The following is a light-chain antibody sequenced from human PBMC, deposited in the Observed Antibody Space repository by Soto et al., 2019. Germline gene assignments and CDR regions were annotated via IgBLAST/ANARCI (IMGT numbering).Light chain of an antibody. V-gene: IGKV3-20*01. CDR3: QQYNNWPPLT. Sequence: EIVLTQSPGTLSLSPGERATLSCRASQSVGSSYLAWYQQKPGQSPRVLIYGASSRATGIPDRFSGSGSGTDFTLTISRLEPEDFAVYYCQQYNNWPPLTFGGGTKVEIK. CDR1: QSVGSSY. J-gene: IGKJ4*01. CDR2: GAS.